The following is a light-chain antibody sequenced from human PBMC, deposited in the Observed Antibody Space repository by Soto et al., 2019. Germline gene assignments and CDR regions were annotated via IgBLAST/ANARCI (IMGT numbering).Light chain of an antibody. J-gene: IGKJ1*01. V-gene: IGKV1-5*03. CDR2: KAS. Sequence: DIQINQSPSSLSASVGDRVTITCRASQTISSYTNWYQQKPGKDHKLLIYKASTLKSGVPSRFSGSGSGTEFTLTISSLQPDDFATYYCQHYNSYSEAFGQGTKLDIK. CDR1: QTISSY. CDR3: QHYNSYSEA.